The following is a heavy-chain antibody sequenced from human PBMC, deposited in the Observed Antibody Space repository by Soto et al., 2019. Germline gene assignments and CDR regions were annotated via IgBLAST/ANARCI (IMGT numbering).Heavy chain of an antibody. CDR2: IYYSGSS. D-gene: IGHD6-19*01. CDR3: AKGPHTNVGWPYYFES. CDR1: GGSISGDYY. Sequence: SSETLSLTCSVSGGSISGDYYWSWIRQSPEKGLEWIGYIYYSGSSHSNPALQSRLSMSLDTSKNQLSLHMSSLRDEDSALYYCAKGPHTNVGWPYYFESWGQGVPVTVSS. J-gene: IGHJ4*02. V-gene: IGHV4-30-4*08.